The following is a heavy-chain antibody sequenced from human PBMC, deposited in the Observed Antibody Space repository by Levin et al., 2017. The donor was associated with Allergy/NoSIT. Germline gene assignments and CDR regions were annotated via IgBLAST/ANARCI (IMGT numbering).Heavy chain of an antibody. CDR3: ARASIAARVGGKGFFSY. J-gene: IGHJ4*02. CDR1: GYTFTGYY. D-gene: IGHD6-6*01. CDR2: INPNSGGT. Sequence: EASVKVSCKASGYTFTGYYMHWVRQAPGQGLEWMGWINPNSGGTNYAQKFQGRVTMTRDTSISTAYMELSRLRSDDTAVYYCARASIAARVGGKGFFSYWGQGTLVTVSS. V-gene: IGHV1-2*02.